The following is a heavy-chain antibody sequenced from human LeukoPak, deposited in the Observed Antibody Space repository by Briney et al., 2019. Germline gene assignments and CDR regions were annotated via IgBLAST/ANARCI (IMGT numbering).Heavy chain of an antibody. V-gene: IGHV1-69*13. CDR2: IIPIFGTA. CDR1: GGTFSSYA. CDR3: ARHGSYSPHYYYYYMDV. D-gene: IGHD1-26*01. Sequence: SVKVSCKASGGTFSSYAISWVRQAPGQGLEWMGGIIPIFGTANYAQKFQGRVTITADESTSTAYMELSSLRSEDTAVYYCARHGSYSPHYYYYYMDVWGKGTTVTVSS. J-gene: IGHJ6*03.